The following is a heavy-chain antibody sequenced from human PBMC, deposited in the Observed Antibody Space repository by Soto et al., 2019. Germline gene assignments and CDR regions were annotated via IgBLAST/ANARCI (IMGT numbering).Heavy chain of an antibody. Sequence: QVQLVQSGAEVRQPASSVKVSCKTSGGTFSSYAISWVRQAPGQGLEWMGGIVPIVDTSTYAQKFQGGVTITAAESTNTCFMELSSLRSDDTAVYYCVRVVAIPGYPDNWGQGTLVTVSS. V-gene: IGHV1-69*12. D-gene: IGHD5-12*01. CDR3: VRVVAIPGYPDN. CDR1: GGTFSSYA. J-gene: IGHJ4*02. CDR2: IVPIVDTS.